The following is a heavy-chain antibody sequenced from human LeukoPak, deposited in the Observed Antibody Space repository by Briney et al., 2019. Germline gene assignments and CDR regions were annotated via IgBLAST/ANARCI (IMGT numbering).Heavy chain of an antibody. V-gene: IGHV4-4*02. D-gene: IGHD2-2*01. CDR1: GGSISSSNW. J-gene: IGHJ5*02. CDR2: IYHSGST. CDR3: AREPICLGYCSSANWFDP. Sequence: SGTLSLTCAVSGGSISSSNWWSWVRQPPGKGLEWIGEIYHSGSTNYNPSLKSRVTISVDKSKNRFSLKLSSVTAADTAVYYCAREPICLGYCSSANWFDPWGQGTLVTVSS.